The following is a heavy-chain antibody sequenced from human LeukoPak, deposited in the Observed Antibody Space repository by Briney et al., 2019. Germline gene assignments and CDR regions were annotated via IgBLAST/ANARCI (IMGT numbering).Heavy chain of an antibody. D-gene: IGHD4-17*01. CDR2: INHSGST. V-gene: IGHV4-34*01. J-gene: IGHJ4*02. Sequence: PSETLSLTCAVYGGSFSGYYWSWIRQPPGKGLEWIGEINHSGSTNYNPSFKSRVTISVDTSKNQFSLKLSSVTAADTAVYYCARYGAVTTNFDYWGQGTLVTVSS. CDR1: GGSFSGYY. CDR3: ARYGAVTTNFDY.